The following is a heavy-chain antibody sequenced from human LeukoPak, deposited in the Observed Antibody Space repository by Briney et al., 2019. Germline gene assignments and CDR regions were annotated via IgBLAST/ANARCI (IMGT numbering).Heavy chain of an antibody. Sequence: PSETLSLTCTVSGGSISSYYWSWIRQPPGKGLEWIGYIYYSGSTNYNPSLKSRVTISVDTSKNQFSLKLSSVTAADTAVYYCARSFYSGGAYYFDYWGQGTLVTVSS. CDR3: ARSFYSGGAYYFDY. D-gene: IGHD1-26*01. V-gene: IGHV4-59*01. CDR2: IYYSGST. J-gene: IGHJ4*02. CDR1: GGSISSYY.